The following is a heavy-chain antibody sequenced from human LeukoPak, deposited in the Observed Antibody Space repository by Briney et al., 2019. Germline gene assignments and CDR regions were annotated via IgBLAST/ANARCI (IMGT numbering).Heavy chain of an antibody. V-gene: IGHV3-30-3*01. CDR3: ARDGGNYRVGGYFDY. Sequence: PGRSLRLSCAASGFTFSSYAMHLVRQAPGKGLEWVAVISYDGSNKYYADSVKGRFTISRDNSKNTLYLQMNSLRAEDTAVYYCARDGGNYRVGGYFDYWGQGTLVTVSS. CDR1: GFTFSSYA. D-gene: IGHD4-23*01. J-gene: IGHJ4*02. CDR2: ISYDGSNK.